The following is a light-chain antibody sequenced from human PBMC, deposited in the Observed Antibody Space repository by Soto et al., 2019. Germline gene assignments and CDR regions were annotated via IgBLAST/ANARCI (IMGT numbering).Light chain of an antibody. CDR2: GAS. V-gene: IGKV3-15*01. Sequence: EIVMTQSPATLSVSPGERATLSCRASQSVSSNLAWYQQKPGQAPRLLIYGASTRATGIPARFSGSGSGTEFTLTISSLQSEDFAVYYCQQYDNWPPYTIGQGTNLEIK. J-gene: IGKJ2*01. CDR1: QSVSSN. CDR3: QQYDNWPPYT.